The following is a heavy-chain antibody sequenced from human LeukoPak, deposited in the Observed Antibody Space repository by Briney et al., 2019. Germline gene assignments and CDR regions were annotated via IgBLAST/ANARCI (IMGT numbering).Heavy chain of an antibody. J-gene: IGHJ4*02. Sequence: LTGGSLRLSCAASGFTFSSYAMHWVRQAPGKGLEWVAVISYDGSNKYYADSVKGRFTISRDNSKNTLYLQMNSLRAEDTAVYYCARSRVTADFDHWGQGTLVTVSS. V-gene: IGHV3-30*04. D-gene: IGHD2-21*02. CDR2: ISYDGSNK. CDR1: GFTFSSYA. CDR3: ARSRVTADFDH.